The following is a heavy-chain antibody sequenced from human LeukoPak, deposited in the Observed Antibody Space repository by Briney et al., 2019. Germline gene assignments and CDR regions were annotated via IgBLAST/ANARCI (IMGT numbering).Heavy chain of an antibody. CDR3: ARRSGYSYGSIDY. CDR2: IDPSDSYT. CDR1: GYSLTSYW. D-gene: IGHD5-18*01. Sequence: KDGESLKISCKGSGYSLTSYWISWVRQMPGKGLEWMGRIDPSDSYTNYSPSFQGHVTISADKSISTAYLQWSSLKASDTAMYYCARRSGYSYGSIDYWGQGTLVTVSS. J-gene: IGHJ4*02. V-gene: IGHV5-10-1*01.